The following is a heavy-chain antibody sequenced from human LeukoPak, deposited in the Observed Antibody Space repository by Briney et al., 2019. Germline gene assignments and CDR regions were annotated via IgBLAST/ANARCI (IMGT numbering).Heavy chain of an antibody. J-gene: IGHJ4*02. Sequence: GASVKVSCKTSGGTFSSYAISWVRQAPGQGLEWMGGIIPIFGTANYAQKFQGRVTITTDESTSTAYMELSSLRSEDTAVYYCAREPGLYSSGWYAYRGQGTLVTVSS. D-gene: IGHD6-19*01. CDR3: AREPGLYSSGWYAY. V-gene: IGHV1-69*05. CDR1: GGTFSSYA. CDR2: IIPIFGTA.